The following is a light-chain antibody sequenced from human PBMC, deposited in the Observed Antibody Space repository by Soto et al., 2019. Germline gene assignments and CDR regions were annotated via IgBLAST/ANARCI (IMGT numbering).Light chain of an antibody. Sequence: EIVLTQSPGTLSLSPGERATLSCRASQSVGSSYLAWYQQKPGQAPRLLIYGASSRATGIPDRFSGSGSGRDFTLTISRLEPEDFAVYYCQQYDSSPWTFGQGTKLEIK. J-gene: IGKJ1*01. CDR3: QQYDSSPWT. CDR1: QSVGSSY. V-gene: IGKV3-20*01. CDR2: GAS.